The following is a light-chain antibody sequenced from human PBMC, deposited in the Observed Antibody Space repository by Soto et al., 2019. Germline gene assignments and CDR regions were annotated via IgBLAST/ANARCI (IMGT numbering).Light chain of an antibody. J-gene: IGLJ2*01. CDR3: AVYMGSVPV. V-gene: IGLV8-61*01. CDR1: SGSVSTSYY. Sequence: QTVVTQEPSFSVSPGGTVTLTCGLNSGSVSTSYYPSWYQQTPGQPPRTLIYRTNTRSSGVPDRFSGSILGNKAALTITGAQTDDESVYYCAVYMGSVPVFGGGTKLTVL. CDR2: RTN.